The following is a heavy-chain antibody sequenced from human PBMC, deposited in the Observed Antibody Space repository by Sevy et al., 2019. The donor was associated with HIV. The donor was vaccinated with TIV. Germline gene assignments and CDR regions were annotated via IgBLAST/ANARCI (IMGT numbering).Heavy chain of an antibody. V-gene: IGHV6-1*01. Sequence: SQTLSFTCAISGDSVSSNSAAWNWIRQSPSRGLEWLGRTYYRSKWYNDYAVSVKSRITINPDTSKNQFSLQLNSVTPEDTAVYYCARGDYFGSGISNYYYYGMDVWGQGTTVTVSS. J-gene: IGHJ6*02. CDR1: GDSVSSNSAA. CDR3: ARGDYFGSGISNYYYYGMDV. CDR2: TYYRSKWYN. D-gene: IGHD3-10*01.